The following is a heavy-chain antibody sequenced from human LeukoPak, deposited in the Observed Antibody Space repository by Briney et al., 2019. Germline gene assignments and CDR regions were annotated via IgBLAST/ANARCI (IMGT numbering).Heavy chain of an antibody. CDR2: ISYDGSNK. J-gene: IGHJ4*02. V-gene: IGHV3-30*04. CDR3: ARTFWDKSNGYDYYFDY. D-gene: IGHD5-12*01. Sequence: GRSLRLSCAASGFSFSSYAMHWVRQAPGKGLEWVAVISYDGSNKYYADSVKGRFTISRDNSKNTLYLQMNSLRAEDTAVYYSARTFWDKSNGYDYYFDYWGQGSLVTVSS. CDR1: GFSFSSYA.